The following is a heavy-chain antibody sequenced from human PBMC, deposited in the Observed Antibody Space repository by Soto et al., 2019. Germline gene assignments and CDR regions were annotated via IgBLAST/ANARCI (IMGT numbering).Heavy chain of an antibody. J-gene: IGHJ4*02. D-gene: IGHD3-10*01. Sequence: SETLSLTCAVYGGTFSGYYWSWIRQPPGKGLEWIGEINHSGSTNYNPSLKSRVTISVDTSKNQFSLKLSSVTAADTAVYYCATTKKYGRTDYWGQGTLVTVSS. CDR3: ATTKKYGRTDY. CDR1: GGTFSGYY. V-gene: IGHV4-34*08. CDR2: INHSGST.